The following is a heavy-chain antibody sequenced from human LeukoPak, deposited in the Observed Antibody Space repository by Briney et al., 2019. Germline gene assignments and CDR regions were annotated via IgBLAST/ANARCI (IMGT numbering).Heavy chain of an antibody. CDR3: ATDYGDYEPIDY. D-gene: IGHD4-17*01. CDR2: ISFDGTNK. V-gene: IGHV3-30*04. Sequence: GRSLRLSCTASGVSLSNYAMHWVRRPPGRGLEWVAVISFDGTNKYYGDSVEGRFSVSRDNSKNTLYLQMDSLRPDDTAMYYCATDYGDYEPIDYWGQGTLVTVSS. CDR1: GVSLSNYA. J-gene: IGHJ4*02.